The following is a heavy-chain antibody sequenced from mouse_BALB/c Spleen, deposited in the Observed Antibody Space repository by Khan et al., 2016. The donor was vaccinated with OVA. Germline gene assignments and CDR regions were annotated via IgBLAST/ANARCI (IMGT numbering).Heavy chain of an antibody. Sequence: MQLEESGPDLVKPGASVKISCKASGYSFNVYYMSWVKQSHGKSPEWIGRVNPNNGDTNYNQKFKGKAILTVDKSSSTAYMELRSLTSEDSAVYYCARGYGFFAYWGQVTLVTVSA. J-gene: IGHJ3*01. CDR3: ARGYGFFAY. V-gene: IGHV1-26*01. CDR1: GYSFNVYY. D-gene: IGHD1-2*01. CDR2: VNPNNGDT.